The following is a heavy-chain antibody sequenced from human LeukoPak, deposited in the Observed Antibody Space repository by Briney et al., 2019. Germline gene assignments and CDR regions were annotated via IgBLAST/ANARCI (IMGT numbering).Heavy chain of an antibody. CDR1: GFTFSSYW. CDR2: ISRSGTVT. D-gene: IGHD3-10*01. V-gene: IGHV3-23*01. Sequence: PGGSLRLSCAASGFTFSSYWMSWVRQAPGKGLEWVSVISRSGTVTYYADSVKGRFTISRDNSKSTLSLQMNSLRAEDTAVYYCAQDSVTMVRGVIITLGWFDPWGQGTLVTVSS. CDR3: AQDSVTMVRGVIITLGWFDP. J-gene: IGHJ5*02.